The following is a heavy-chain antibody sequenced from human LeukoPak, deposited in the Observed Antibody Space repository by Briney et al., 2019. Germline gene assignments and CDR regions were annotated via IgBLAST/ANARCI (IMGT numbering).Heavy chain of an antibody. J-gene: IGHJ4*02. CDR2: INPNSGDT. CDR1: GYTFSDYY. Sequence: APVKVSCKTSGYTFSDYYIHWVRQAPGQGLEWMGWINPNSGDTNYAQKFLGRVTMTRDTSISTAYIELSRLKSDDTAVYFCARKVYWYDTSDYHYFDSWGQGTLVTVSS. D-gene: IGHD3-22*01. CDR3: ARKVYWYDTSDYHYFDS. V-gene: IGHV1-2*02.